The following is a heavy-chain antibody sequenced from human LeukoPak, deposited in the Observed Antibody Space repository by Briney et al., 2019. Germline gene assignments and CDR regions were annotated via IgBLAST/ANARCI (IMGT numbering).Heavy chain of an antibody. CDR1: GFTFSNYV. D-gene: IGHD5-18*01. CDR3: ADRGIGASDTFRY. J-gene: IGHJ4*02. Sequence: GGSLRLSCTASGFTFSNYVMSWVRQAPGKGLEWVSAISASGGTTNYADSVRGRFTISRDNSKNTLYLQMNSLRAEDTAVYYCADRGIGASDTFRYWGQGTLVTVSS. V-gene: IGHV3-23*01. CDR2: ISASGGTT.